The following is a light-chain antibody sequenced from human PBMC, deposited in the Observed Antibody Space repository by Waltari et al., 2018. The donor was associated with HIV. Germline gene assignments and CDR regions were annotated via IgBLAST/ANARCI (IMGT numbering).Light chain of an antibody. CDR3: CSYGGSDTLYV. CDR1: SSDVGAYTY. Sequence: QSALTQPRSVSGSPGQSVTISCTGTSSDVGAYTYVAWYQQPPGKAPKFLIFDVSKRPSGVPDRFSGSKSGNTASLTISGLQAEDEAEYYCCSYGGSDTLYVFGTGTKDTVL. V-gene: IGLV2-11*01. J-gene: IGLJ1*01. CDR2: DVS.